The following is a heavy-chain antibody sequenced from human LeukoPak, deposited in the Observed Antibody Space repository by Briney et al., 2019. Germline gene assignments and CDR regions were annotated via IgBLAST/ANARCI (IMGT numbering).Heavy chain of an antibody. V-gene: IGHV1-8*01. CDR3: ATAMDNYYYYGMDV. Sequence: GASVKVSCKASGYTFTSYDINWVRQATGQGLEWMGWMNSNSGNTGYAQTFQGRVTMTRNTSISTAYMELSRLRSEATAVYYCATAMDNYYYYGMDVWGQGTTVTVSS. CDR2: MNSNSGNT. J-gene: IGHJ6*02. CDR1: GYTFTSYD.